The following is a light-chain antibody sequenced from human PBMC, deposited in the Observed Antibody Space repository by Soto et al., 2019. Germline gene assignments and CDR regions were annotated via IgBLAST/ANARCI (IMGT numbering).Light chain of an antibody. CDR2: AAS. V-gene: IGKV1-9*01. Sequence: DIRVTQCPPTLSASLGDRFTIAFLASQGISSYLAWYQQKPGKAPKLLIYAASTLQSGVPSRFSGSGSGTEFTLTISSLQPEDFATYYCQQLNSYPPAFGPGTKVDI. J-gene: IGKJ3*01. CDR3: QQLNSYPPA. CDR1: QGISSY.